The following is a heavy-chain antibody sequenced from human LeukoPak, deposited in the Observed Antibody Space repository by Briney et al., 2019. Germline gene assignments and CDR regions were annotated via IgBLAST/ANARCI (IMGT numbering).Heavy chain of an antibody. CDR3: ARAHQYYYDSSGYSANYFDY. Sequence: PSETLSLTCTVSGGSISSYYWSWIRQPPGKGLEWIGYIYYSGSTNYNPSLKSRVTISVDTSENQFSLKLSSVTAADTAVYYCARAHQYYYDSSGYSANYFDYWGQGTLVTVSS. D-gene: IGHD3-22*01. CDR1: GGSISSYY. J-gene: IGHJ4*02. V-gene: IGHV4-59*01. CDR2: IYYSGST.